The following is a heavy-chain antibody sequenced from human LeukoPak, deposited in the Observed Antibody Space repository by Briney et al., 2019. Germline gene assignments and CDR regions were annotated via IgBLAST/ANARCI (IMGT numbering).Heavy chain of an antibody. V-gene: IGHV4-61*02. CDR2: IYTSGST. Sequence: SETLSLTCTVSGGSISSGSYYWSWIRQPAGKGLEWIGRIYTSGSTNYNPSLKSRVTISVDTSKNQFSLKLSSVTAADTAVYYCARDSYGQGEWILFGTDPWGQGTLVTVSS. J-gene: IGHJ5*02. CDR1: GGSISSGSYY. CDR3: ARDSYGQGEWILFGTDP. D-gene: IGHD3-3*01.